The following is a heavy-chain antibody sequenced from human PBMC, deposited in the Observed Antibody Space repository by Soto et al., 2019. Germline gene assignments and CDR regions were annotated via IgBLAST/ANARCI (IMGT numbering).Heavy chain of an antibody. V-gene: IGHV3-21*01. CDR2: ISSSSSNI. CDR3: ATQSTTQSAGLWGFDS. D-gene: IGHD3-16*01. CDR1: GFTFNSYT. J-gene: IGHJ4*02. Sequence: PGGSLRLSCAASGFTFNSYTHWVRQAPGTGLEWVSSISSSSSNIYYADSLKGRLTVSRDNAKNSVYLQMNSLGAEDTAVYYCATQSTTQSAGLWGFDSWGQGTLVTVSS.